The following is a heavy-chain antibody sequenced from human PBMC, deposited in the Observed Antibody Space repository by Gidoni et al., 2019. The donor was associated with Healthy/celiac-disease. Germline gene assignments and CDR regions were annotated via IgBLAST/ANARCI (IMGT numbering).Heavy chain of an antibody. D-gene: IGHD3-22*01. CDR1: GFPFSNAW. V-gene: IGHV3-15*01. Sequence: EVQLVESGGGLVKPGGSLRLSCAASGFPFSNAWMSWVRQAPGKGLEWVGLIKSKTDGGTTDYAAPVKGRFTISRDDSKNTLYLQMNSLKTEDTAVYYCTTGSSGYYFPAIDYWGQGTLVTVSS. J-gene: IGHJ4*02. CDR2: IKSKTDGGTT. CDR3: TTGSSGYYFPAIDY.